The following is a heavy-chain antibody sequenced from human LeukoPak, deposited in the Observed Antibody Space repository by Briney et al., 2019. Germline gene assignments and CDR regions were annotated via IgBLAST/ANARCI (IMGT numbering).Heavy chain of an antibody. CDR1: GFTFSTYG. CDR3: GRGGKVEQLVLAR. D-gene: IGHD6-13*01. Sequence: GGSLRLSCAASGFTFSTYGMSWVRQAPGKGLEWVSGISSDGSSTTYADSVKGRFTISRDNAKNTLYLQMNSLRAEDTAVYYCGRGGKVEQLVLARWGQGSLVTVSS. V-gene: IGHV3-74*01. J-gene: IGHJ4*02. CDR2: ISSDGSST.